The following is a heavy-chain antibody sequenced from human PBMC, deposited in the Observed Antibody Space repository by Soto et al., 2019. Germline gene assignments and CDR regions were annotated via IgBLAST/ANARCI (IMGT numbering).Heavy chain of an antibody. D-gene: IGHD5-12*01. CDR3: AMGWLKFPFDY. CDR2: IIPIFGTA. V-gene: IGHV1-69*13. J-gene: IGHJ4*02. CDR1: GGTFSSYA. Sequence: GASVKVSCKASGGTFSSYAISWARQAPGQGLEWMGGIIPIFGTANYAQKFQGRVTITADESTSTAYMELSSLRSEDTAVYYCAMGWLKFPFDYWGQGTLVTVSS.